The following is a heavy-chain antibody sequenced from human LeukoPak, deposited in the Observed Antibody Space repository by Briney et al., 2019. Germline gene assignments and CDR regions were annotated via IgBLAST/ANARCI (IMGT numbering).Heavy chain of an antibody. J-gene: IGHJ3*02. CDR1: GYTFTSYD. D-gene: IGHD1-1*01. CDR2: MNPNSGNT. Sequence: ASVKVSCKASGYTFTSYDINWVRQATGQGLEWMGWMNPNSGNTGYAQKFQGRVTMTRNTSISTAYMELSSLRSEDTAVYYCARLAVGATNWNWFSSDAFDIWGQGTVVTVSS. V-gene: IGHV1-8*01. CDR3: ARLAVGATNWNWFSSDAFDI.